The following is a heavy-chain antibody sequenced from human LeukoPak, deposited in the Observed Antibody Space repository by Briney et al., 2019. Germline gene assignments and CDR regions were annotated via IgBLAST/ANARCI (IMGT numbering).Heavy chain of an antibody. J-gene: IGHJ4*02. CDR2: IYYSGST. CDR1: GGSISSHY. CDR3: AREGKGIAAAGSASEFDY. Sequence: SETLSLTCTVSGGSISSHYWSWIRQPPGKGPEWIGYIYYSGSTNYNPSLKSRVTISVDTSKNQFSLKLSSVTAADTAVYYCAREGKGIAAAGSASEFDYWGQGTLVTVSS. D-gene: IGHD6-13*01. V-gene: IGHV4-59*11.